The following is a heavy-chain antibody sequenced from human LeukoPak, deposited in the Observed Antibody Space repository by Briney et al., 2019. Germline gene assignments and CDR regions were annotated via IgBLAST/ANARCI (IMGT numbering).Heavy chain of an antibody. CDR3: ARDHYHLWSGPGDPLNDRYKFDY. CDR1: GYTFTSYG. CDR2: ISAYNGNT. D-gene: IGHD3-3*01. V-gene: IGHV1-18*01. J-gene: IGHJ4*02. Sequence: ASVKLSCKASGYTFTSYGISLVRQAPGQGLEWMGWISAYNGNTNYAQKLQGRVTMTTDTSTSTAYMELRSLRSDDTAVYYCARDHYHLWSGPGDPLNDRYKFDYWGQGTLVTVSS.